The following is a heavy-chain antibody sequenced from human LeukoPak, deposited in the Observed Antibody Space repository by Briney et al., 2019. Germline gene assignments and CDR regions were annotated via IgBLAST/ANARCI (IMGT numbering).Heavy chain of an antibody. Sequence: GASVKVSCKASGFSFTCYFMHWVRQAPGQGREWMGRIDPNSGGTNYALKFQGRVTMTRDTPITTAYMDLSRLRSDDTAVYYCARGPHDTAYYFDQWGQGTLVTVSS. J-gene: IGHJ4*02. CDR2: IDPNSGGT. CDR3: ARGPHDTAYYFDQ. D-gene: IGHD5-18*01. V-gene: IGHV1-2*06. CDR1: GFSFTCYF.